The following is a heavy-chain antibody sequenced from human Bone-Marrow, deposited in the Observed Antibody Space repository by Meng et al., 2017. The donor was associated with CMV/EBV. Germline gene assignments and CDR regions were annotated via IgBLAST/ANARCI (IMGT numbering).Heavy chain of an antibody. J-gene: IGHJ4*02. CDR1: GFTFSSYS. CDR3: ASGSDSRYFDY. V-gene: IGHV3-21*01. D-gene: IGHD6-13*01. CDR2: ISSSSSYI. Sequence: GESLKISCAASGFTFSSYSMNWVRQAPGKGLEWVSSISSSSSYIYYADSVKGRFTISRDNAKNSLYLQMDSLRVDDTAIYYCASGSDSRYFDYWGQGNLVTVAS.